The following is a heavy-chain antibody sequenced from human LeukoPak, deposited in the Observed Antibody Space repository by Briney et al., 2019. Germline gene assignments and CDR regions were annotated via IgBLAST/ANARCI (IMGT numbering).Heavy chain of an antibody. D-gene: IGHD3-3*01. V-gene: IGHV3-30*01. CDR1: GFTFSSYA. CDR3: ARDFQLYYDFWSGSLDY. CDR2: ISYDGGNK. J-gene: IGHJ4*02. Sequence: GGSLRLSCAASGFTFSSYAMHWVRQAPGKGLEWVAVISYDGGNKYYADSVKGRSTISRDNSKNTLYLQMNSLRAEDTAVYYCARDFQLYYDFWSGSLDYWGQGTLVTVSS.